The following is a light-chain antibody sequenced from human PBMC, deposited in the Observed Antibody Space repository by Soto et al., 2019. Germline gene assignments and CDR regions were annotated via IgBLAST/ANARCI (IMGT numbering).Light chain of an antibody. Sequence: QSVLTQPASVSGSPGQSITISCTGTSRDVGGYNYVSWHQQHPGKAPKVIITEVSNRPSGVSNRFSGSKSGNTASLTISGLQVEDEADYYCSSSISSSTFVVFGGGTKLTVL. CDR1: SRDVGGYNY. CDR2: EVS. V-gene: IGLV2-14*01. J-gene: IGLJ2*01. CDR3: SSSISSSTFVV.